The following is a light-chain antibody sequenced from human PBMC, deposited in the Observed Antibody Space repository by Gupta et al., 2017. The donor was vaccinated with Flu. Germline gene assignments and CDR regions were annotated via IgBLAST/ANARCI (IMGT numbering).Light chain of an antibody. J-gene: IGLJ3*02. CDR2: DDT. CDR1: NILIKS. CDR3: QVWDSSGDHPVVV. Sequence: SYVLTQPPSVSVAPGQTARITCGGSNILIKSGHWYQQKPGQAPLLVVYDDTARPSGIPERVSGSPSTNTATLSVSRVEVGDEADYYCQVWDSSGDHPVVVFGGGTRLAVL. V-gene: IGLV3-21*02.